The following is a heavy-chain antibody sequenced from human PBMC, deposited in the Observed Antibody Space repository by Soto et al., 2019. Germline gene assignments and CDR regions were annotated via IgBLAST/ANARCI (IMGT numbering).Heavy chain of an antibody. CDR3: ARGIDDYASYGMAL. V-gene: IGHV3-7*01. J-gene: IGHJ6*01. Sequence: EVQLVESGGGLVQPGGSLSLSCAASRFTFANYWMSWVRKAPGKGLEWVAHIKEDGNEKSYVDSVKARFTISRDNAKKSVDLQMNSLRAEDTAVYYCARGIDDYASYGMALCGQGTTVTVSS. CDR2: IKEDGNEK. CDR1: RFTFANYW.